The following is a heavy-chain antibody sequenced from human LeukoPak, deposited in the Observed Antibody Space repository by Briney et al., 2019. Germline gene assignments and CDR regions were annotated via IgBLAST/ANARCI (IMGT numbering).Heavy chain of an antibody. J-gene: IGHJ4*02. V-gene: IGHV1-2*02. CDR3: ARALGYYDSSGYLDY. Sequence: ASVKVSCKASGYTFTVYYMHWVRQAPGQGLEWMGWINPNSGGTNYAQKFQGRVTMTRDTSISTAYMELSRLRSDDTAVYYCARALGYYDSSGYLDYWGQGTLVTVSS. D-gene: IGHD3-22*01. CDR2: INPNSGGT. CDR1: GYTFTVYY.